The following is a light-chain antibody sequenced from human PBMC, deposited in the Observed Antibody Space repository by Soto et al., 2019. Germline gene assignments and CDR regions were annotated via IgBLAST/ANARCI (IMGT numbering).Light chain of an antibody. CDR2: DVS. CDR1: SSDLGGYNY. J-gene: IGLJ1*01. V-gene: IGLV2-14*01. CDR3: SSYTSSSLYV. Sequence: QSALTQPASVSGSPGQSITISCTGTSSDLGGYNYVSWYQQHPGKAPKLMIYDVSNRPSGVSNRFSGSKSGNTASLTISGLQAEDEADYYCSSYTSSSLYVFGTGTKLTVL.